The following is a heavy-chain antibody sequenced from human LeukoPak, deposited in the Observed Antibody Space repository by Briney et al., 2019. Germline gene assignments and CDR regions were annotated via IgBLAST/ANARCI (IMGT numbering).Heavy chain of an antibody. CDR2: IKQDGSEG. CDR1: GFSFSNYW. J-gene: IGHJ4*02. V-gene: IGHV3-7*01. CDR3: ARDRAPSVHSGYIH. D-gene: IGHD3-22*01. Sequence: GGSLRLSCAASGFSFSNYWMSWVRQAPGKGLEWVANIKQDGSEGYYVDSAKGRFTISRDNAKNSLYLQMNSLRAEDTTVYYCARDRAPSVHSGYIHWGQGTLVTVSS.